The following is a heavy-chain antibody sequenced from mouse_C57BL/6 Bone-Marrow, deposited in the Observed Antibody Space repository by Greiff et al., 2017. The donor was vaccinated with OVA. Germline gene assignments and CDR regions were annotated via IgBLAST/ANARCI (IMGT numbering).Heavy chain of an antibody. CDR2: ISYDGSN. CDR3: ARDRDYGSSYLYYFDY. Sequence: EVKLMESGPGLVKPSQSLSLPCSVTGYSITSGYYWNWIRQFPGNKLEWMGYISYDGSNNYNPSLKNRISITRDTSKNQFFLKLNSVTTEDTATYYCARDRDYGSSYLYYFDYWGQGTTLTVSS. D-gene: IGHD1-1*01. J-gene: IGHJ2*01. CDR1: GYSITSGYY. V-gene: IGHV3-6*01.